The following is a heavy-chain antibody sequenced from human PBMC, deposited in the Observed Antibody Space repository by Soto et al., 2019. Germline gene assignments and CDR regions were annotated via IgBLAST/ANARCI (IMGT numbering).Heavy chain of an antibody. CDR1: GGSIRVQSYS. Sequence: SETLSLTCTVSGGSIRVQSYSWSWIRQPPGKGLEWIGNIYHTGSTHYNPSLKSRVTISVDKSKKQFSLNLSSVTAADTAVYYCARVFSNFWYFFDFWGQGSLVTVSS. D-gene: IGHD2-8*02. CDR2: IYHTGST. J-gene: IGHJ4*02. CDR3: ARVFSNFWYFFDF. V-gene: IGHV4-30-2*01.